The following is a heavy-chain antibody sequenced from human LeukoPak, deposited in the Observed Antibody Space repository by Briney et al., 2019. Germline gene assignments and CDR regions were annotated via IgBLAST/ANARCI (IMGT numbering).Heavy chain of an antibody. V-gene: IGHV3-48*03. CDR3: ARDWSYYFDY. CDR1: GFTFSSYE. D-gene: IGHD1-26*01. CDR2: ISSSNTM. J-gene: IGHJ4*02. Sequence: PGGSLRLSCAASGFTFSSYEMNWVRQAPGKGLEWISYISSSNTMYYADSVKGRFTISRDNAKSSLYLQMNSLRVEDTAVYCCARDWSYYFDYWGQGTLVTVSS.